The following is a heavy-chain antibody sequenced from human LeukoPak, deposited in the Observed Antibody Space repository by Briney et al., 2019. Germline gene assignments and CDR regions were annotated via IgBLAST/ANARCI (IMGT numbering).Heavy chain of an antibody. J-gene: IGHJ4*02. CDR3: ARGRGYSYGYVLLN. V-gene: IGHV4-34*01. CDR1: GGSLSGYY. Sequence: SETLSLTRADYGGSLSGYYWSWMRPPPRKGREWVGEINHRGSTYYNPPLQSRVTIPLHTTNHQFHRMLSYVTAADTAVYYCARGRGYSYGYVLLNWGQGTLVTVSS. D-gene: IGHD5-18*01. CDR2: INHRGST.